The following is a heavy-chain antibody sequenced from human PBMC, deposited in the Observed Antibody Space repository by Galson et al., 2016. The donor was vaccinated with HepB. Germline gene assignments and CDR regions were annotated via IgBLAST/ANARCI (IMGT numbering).Heavy chain of an antibody. D-gene: IGHD1-14*01. CDR3: ARDPRTGGWVSSSAN. V-gene: IGHV3-21*01. J-gene: IGHJ4*02. CDR1: GFTFSNYA. CDR2: ISSSSTYI. Sequence: SLRLSCAASGFTFSNYAMNWVRQAPGRGLEWVSYISSSSTYIYYADSVKGRFTISRDNANNSLYLQMNSLRVGDTAVYYCARDPRTGGWVSSSANGGQGSLVTVSS.